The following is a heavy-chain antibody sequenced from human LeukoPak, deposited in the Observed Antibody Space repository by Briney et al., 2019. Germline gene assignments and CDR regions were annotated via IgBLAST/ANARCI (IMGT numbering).Heavy chain of an antibody. CDR3: ARDPTGTTGLNWFDP. CDR1: GFTFSSYS. V-gene: IGHV3-21*01. D-gene: IGHD1-7*01. Sequence: PGGSLRLSCAASGFTFSSYSMTWVRQAPGKGREWVSSISSSSSYIYYADSVKGRFTISRDNAKNSLYLQMNSLRAEDTAVYYCARDPTGTTGLNWFDPWGQGTLVTVSS. J-gene: IGHJ5*02. CDR2: ISSSSSYI.